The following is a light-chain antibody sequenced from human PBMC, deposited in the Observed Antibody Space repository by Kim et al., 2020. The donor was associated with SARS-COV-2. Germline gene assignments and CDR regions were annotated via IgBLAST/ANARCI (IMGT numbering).Light chain of an antibody. Sequence: ALGKTVRLTSQGDSLRSYYASWDQQKPGQAPVLVIYGKNNRPSGIPDRFSGSSSGNTASLTITGAQAEDEADYYCNSRDSSGNHLVFGGGTQLTVL. CDR2: GKN. J-gene: IGLJ2*01. V-gene: IGLV3-19*01. CDR1: SLRSYY. CDR3: NSRDSSGNHLV.